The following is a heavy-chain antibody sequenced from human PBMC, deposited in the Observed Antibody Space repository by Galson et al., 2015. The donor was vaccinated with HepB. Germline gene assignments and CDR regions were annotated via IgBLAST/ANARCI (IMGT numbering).Heavy chain of an antibody. D-gene: IGHD6-6*01. CDR1: GFTFRSYA. V-gene: IGHV3-30-3*01. Sequence: SLRLSCAASGFTFRSYAMHWVRQAPGKGLEWVAVMSNDGTNKFYADSVKGRFTISRDNSKNMLYLQMNSLRGEDTAFYYCARDFWGTAARQEQNWFDPWGQGILVIVSS. CDR3: ARDFWGTAARQEQNWFDP. CDR2: MSNDGTNK. J-gene: IGHJ5*02.